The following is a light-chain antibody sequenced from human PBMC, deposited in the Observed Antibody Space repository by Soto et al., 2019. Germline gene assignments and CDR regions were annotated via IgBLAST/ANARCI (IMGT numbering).Light chain of an antibody. CDR1: QSVSSNS. J-gene: IGKJ3*01. Sequence: EIVLTQSPGTLSLSPGERATLSCRASQSVSSNSLGWFQQKPGQAPRLLIYGESRRATGIPDRFSGSGSGTDFTLTISRLEPEDSAVYYCQQYGSSPPRVTFGPGTKVDIK. CDR2: GES. CDR3: QQYGSSPPRVT. V-gene: IGKV3-20*01.